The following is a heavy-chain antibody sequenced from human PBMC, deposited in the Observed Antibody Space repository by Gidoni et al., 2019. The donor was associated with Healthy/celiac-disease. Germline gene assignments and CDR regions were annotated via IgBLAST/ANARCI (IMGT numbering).Heavy chain of an antibody. D-gene: IGHD1-26*01. J-gene: IGHJ5*02. CDR1: GGSFSGYY. CDR3: ARGVGANEGSGWFDP. V-gene: IGHV4-34*01. CDR2: IKHSGST. Sequence: QVQLQQWGAGLLKPSETLSLTCAVYGGSFSGYYWSWIRQPPKKGLEWIGEIKHSGSTNYNPSLKSRVTISVETAKNQFSRKLSSVTAADTAVYYCARGVGANEGSGWFDPWGQGTLVTVSS.